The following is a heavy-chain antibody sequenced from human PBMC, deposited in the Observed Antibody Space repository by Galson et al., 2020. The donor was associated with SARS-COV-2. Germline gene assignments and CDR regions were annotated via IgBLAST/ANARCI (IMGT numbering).Heavy chain of an antibody. CDR2: ISSSSSYI. CDR1: GFTFSSYT. Sequence: GESLKISCAASGFTFSSYTMNWVRQAPGKGLEWVSSISSSSSYIYYADSLKGRFTISRDNAKNSLYLQMNSLRAEDTAVYYCARVYCSGGSCYWDYWGQGTLVTVSS. CDR3: ARVYCSGGSCYWDY. D-gene: IGHD2-15*01. J-gene: IGHJ4*02. V-gene: IGHV3-21*01.